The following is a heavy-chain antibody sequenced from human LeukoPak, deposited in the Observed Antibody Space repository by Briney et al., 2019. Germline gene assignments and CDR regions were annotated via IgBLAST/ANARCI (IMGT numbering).Heavy chain of an antibody. CDR1: GITFRSYG. V-gene: IGHV3-30*02. D-gene: IGHD3-22*01. CDR2: IWYDGSNK. J-gene: IGHJ4*02. Sequence: QSGGSLRLSCAASGITFRSYGMHWVRQAPGKGLEWVAFIWYDGSNKYYADSVKGRFSISRDNSRNTLFLQMNSLRAEDTAVYYCAGGDYDSSAYWGQGTLVTVSS. CDR3: AGGDYDSSAY.